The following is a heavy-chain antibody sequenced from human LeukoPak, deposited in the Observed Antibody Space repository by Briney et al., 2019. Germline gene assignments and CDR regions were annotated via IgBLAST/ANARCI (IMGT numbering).Heavy chain of an antibody. Sequence: PGGSLRLSCVASGFTFTRYVMSWVRQAPEKGLEWVSSVSESGSNRYYADSVKGRFSISRDNSKNMLYLQMGSLRAEDTATYYCVNRHDSSGYFFNYWGQGTLVTVSS. CDR2: VSESGSNR. J-gene: IGHJ4*02. CDR1: GFTFTRYV. D-gene: IGHD3-22*01. V-gene: IGHV3-23*01. CDR3: VNRHDSSGYFFNY.